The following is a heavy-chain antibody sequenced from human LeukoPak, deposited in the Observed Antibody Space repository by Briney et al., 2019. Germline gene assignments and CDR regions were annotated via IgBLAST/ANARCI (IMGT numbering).Heavy chain of an antibody. CDR2: IKQDGSEK. Sequence: GGSLRLSCAASGFTFSSFWMSWVRQAPGKGLEWVANIKQDGSEKYYVDSVKGRFTISRDNAKNSVHLQMNSLRAEDTAVYYCARDLDGSCDYWGQGTLVTVSS. D-gene: IGHD1-26*01. V-gene: IGHV3-7*01. CDR3: ARDLDGSCDY. J-gene: IGHJ4*02. CDR1: GFTFSSFW.